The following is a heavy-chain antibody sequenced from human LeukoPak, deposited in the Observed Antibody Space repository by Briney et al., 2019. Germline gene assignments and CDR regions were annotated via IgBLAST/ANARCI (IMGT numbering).Heavy chain of an antibody. CDR1: GFNIGPYA. CDR2: IKADGSGT. CDR3: ATWAFYHNLDV. J-gene: IGHJ6*02. D-gene: IGHD2/OR15-2a*01. V-gene: IGHV3-43*02. Sequence: PGGSLRLSCAASGFNIGPYAMYWVRQGPGRGLEWVSVIKADGSGTFYSDSVRGRFTTSRDNSKNSLYLQMSSLTSDDTALYYCATWAFYHNLDVWRQGTTVAVSS.